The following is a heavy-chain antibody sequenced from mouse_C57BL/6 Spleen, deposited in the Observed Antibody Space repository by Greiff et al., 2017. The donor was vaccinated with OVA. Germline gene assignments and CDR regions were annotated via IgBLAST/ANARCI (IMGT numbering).Heavy chain of an antibody. J-gene: IGHJ2*01. D-gene: IGHD2-5*01. CDR1: GFSLTSYG. CDR3: AKTKSNFFDY. CDR2: IWSGGST. V-gene: IGHV2-2*01. Sequence: QVQLQQSGPGLVQPSQSLSITCTVSGFSLTSYGVHWVRQSPGKGLEWLGVIWSGGSTDYNADFISRLSISKDNYMSQVFYKMNSLQAAETAISYCAKTKSNFFDYWGQGTTLTVSS.